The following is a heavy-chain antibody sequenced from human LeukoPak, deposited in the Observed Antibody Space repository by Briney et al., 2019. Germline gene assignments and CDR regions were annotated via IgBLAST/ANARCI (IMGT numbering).Heavy chain of an antibody. D-gene: IGHD2-2*01. J-gene: IGHJ4*02. CDR1: GYSFTTYW. CDR2: IYPDDFDA. V-gene: IGHV5-51*01. CDR3: ARQGYCSSTSCYVDF. Sequence: GESLKISCKASGYSFTTYWLAWVRQMPGKGLEWMGIIYPDDFDARYRPSFQGQVTISADKSISTAYLQWSSLKASDTAMYYCARQGYCSSTSCYVDFWGQGTLVTVSS.